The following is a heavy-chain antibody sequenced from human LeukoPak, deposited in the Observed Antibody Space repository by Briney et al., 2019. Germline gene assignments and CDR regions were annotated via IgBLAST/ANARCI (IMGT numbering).Heavy chain of an antibody. J-gene: IGHJ4*02. D-gene: IGHD3-22*01. V-gene: IGHV3-53*01. Sequence: GGSLRLSCAASGFSVRTTYMSWVRQAPGKGLEWVSVLYTGGGTDHADSVKGRFTISRDNSKNTLSLQMNSLGVEDTAIYYCTRSGYRHPYHFDSWGQGTLVTVSS. CDR2: LYTGGGT. CDR1: GFSVRTTY. CDR3: TRSGYRHPYHFDS.